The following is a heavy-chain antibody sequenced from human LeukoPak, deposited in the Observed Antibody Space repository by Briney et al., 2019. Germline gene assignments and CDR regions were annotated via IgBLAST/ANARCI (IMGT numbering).Heavy chain of an antibody. CDR1: GFTFSSYS. J-gene: IGHJ6*03. Sequence: TGGSLRLSCAASGFTFSSYSMNWVRQAPGKGLEWISHISNFGDIIHYADSVEGRFTISRDNDKNSIYLQMNSLRAEDTAVYYCAKDATPALGTVYMDVWGKGTTVTISS. D-gene: IGHD6-13*01. CDR2: ISNFGDII. V-gene: IGHV3-48*04. CDR3: AKDATPALGTVYMDV.